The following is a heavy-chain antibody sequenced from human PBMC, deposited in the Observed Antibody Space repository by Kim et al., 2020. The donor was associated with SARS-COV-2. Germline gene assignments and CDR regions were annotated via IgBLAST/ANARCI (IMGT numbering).Heavy chain of an antibody. J-gene: IGHJ6*02. CDR2: ISYDGSNK. CDR1: GFTFSSYA. CDR3: ARALGGSNHYGMDV. D-gene: IGHD1-26*01. Sequence: GGSLRLSCAASGFTFSSYAMHWVRQAPGKGLEWVAVISYDGSNKYYADSVKGRFTISRDNSKNTLYLQMNSLRAEDTAVYYCARALGGSNHYGMDVWGQGGTVTVSS. V-gene: IGHV3-30*04.